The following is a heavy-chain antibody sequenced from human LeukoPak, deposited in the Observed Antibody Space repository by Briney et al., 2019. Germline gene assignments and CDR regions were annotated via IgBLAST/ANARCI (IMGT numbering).Heavy chain of an antibody. D-gene: IGHD3-10*01. V-gene: IGHV1-46*01. CDR3: ARGGVTTPYNWFDP. CDR1: EDTFTYYH. J-gene: IGHJ5*02. Sequence: GASVKVSCKASEDTFTYYHIHWVRQAPGQGVEWMGAVYATGGTTINTQNFQGRVTMTRDMSTSTVYMELSSLRSEDTAVYYCARGGVTTPYNWFDPWGQGTLVTVSS. CDR2: VYATGGTT.